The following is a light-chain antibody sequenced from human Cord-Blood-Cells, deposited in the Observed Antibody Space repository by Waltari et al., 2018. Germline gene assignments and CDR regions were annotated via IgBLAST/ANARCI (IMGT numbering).Light chain of an antibody. CDR2: EVS. V-gene: IGLV2-18*02. Sequence: QSALTQPPSVSGSPGQSVTISCTGTSSDDGSYNRVPWYQQPPGTAPKLMIYEVSNRPSGVPDRFSGSKSGNTASLTISGLQAEDEADYYCSSYTSSSTYVFGTGTKVTVL. CDR1: SSDDGSYNR. J-gene: IGLJ1*01. CDR3: SSYTSSSTYV.